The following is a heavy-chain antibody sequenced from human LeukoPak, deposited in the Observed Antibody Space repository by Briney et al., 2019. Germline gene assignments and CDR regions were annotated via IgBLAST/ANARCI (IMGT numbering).Heavy chain of an antibody. J-gene: IGHJ4*02. D-gene: IGHD6-13*01. V-gene: IGHV1-46*01. CDR1: GYTFTRYF. CDR2: TNPSGGST. Sequence: ASVKVSCKASGYTFTRYFMHWVGPAPGEGLEWMRTTNPSGGSTSYAQKIQGRATMTRNTSTSTVYTELSSLRSEDTAVYYCARDGYSSSGLFWGQGTPVTVSS. CDR3: ARDGYSSSGLF.